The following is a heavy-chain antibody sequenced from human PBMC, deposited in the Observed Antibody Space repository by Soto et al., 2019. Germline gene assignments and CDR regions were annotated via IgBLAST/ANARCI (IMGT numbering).Heavy chain of an antibody. Sequence: ASVKVSCKASGGTFSSYAISWVRQAPGQGLEWMGGIIPIFGTANYAQKFQGRVTITADESTSTAYMELSSLRSEDTAVYYCARDRGHSSSSHFDYWGQGTLVTVSS. CDR1: GGTFSSYA. D-gene: IGHD6-6*01. V-gene: IGHV1-69*13. CDR2: IIPIFGTA. J-gene: IGHJ4*02. CDR3: ARDRGHSSSSHFDY.